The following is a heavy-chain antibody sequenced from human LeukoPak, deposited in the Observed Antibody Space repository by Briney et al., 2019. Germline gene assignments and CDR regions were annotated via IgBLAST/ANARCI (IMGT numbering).Heavy chain of an antibody. CDR2: IYTSGST. Sequence: PSETLSLTCTVSGGSISSYYWSWIRQPAGKGLEWIGRIYTSGSTNYNPSLKSRVTISVDTSKNQFSLKLSSVTAADTAVYYCARHRTYYDSSGYYPIFDYWGQGTLVTVSS. CDR1: GGSISSYY. D-gene: IGHD3-22*01. CDR3: ARHRTYYDSSGYYPIFDY. V-gene: IGHV4-4*07. J-gene: IGHJ4*02.